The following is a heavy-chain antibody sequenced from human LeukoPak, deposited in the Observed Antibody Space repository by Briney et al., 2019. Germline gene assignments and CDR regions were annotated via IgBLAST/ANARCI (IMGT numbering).Heavy chain of an antibody. CDR3: ARLLYYYDSSGYYPIYFDY. Sequence: GESLKISCKASGYDFSSYWIAWVRQLPGRGLEWMGIIYAGDSDAKYSPSFQGHVTISVDKSINTAYLQWSSLQASDTAMYYCARLLYYYDSSGYYPIYFDYWGQGTLVTVSS. CDR1: GYDFSSYW. J-gene: IGHJ4*02. V-gene: IGHV5-51*01. CDR2: IYAGDSDA. D-gene: IGHD3-22*01.